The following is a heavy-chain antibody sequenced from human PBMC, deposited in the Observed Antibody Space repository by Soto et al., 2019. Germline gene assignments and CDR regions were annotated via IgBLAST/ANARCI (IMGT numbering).Heavy chain of an antibody. CDR2: IHPSAGST. CDR1: GYTFTNYY. V-gene: IGHV1-46*01. D-gene: IGHD3-22*01. J-gene: IGHJ4*02. Sequence: QVQLVHSGAEVKKPGASVKLSCKTSGYTFTNYYIHWVRQAPGQGLEWMGMIHPSAGSTTYAQKFQGRVTMTRDTSTSTVYMELSRLRSDDTAVFYCARGYTPYYDSSGYYYGEDYWGQGALVTVSS. CDR3: ARGYTPYYDSSGYYYGEDY.